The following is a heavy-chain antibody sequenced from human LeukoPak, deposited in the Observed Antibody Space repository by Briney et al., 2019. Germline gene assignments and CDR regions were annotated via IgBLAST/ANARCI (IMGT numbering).Heavy chain of an antibody. CDR2: INPNSGGT. CDR1: GYTFTDYY. CDR3: ARSMSGGLGFFQS. Sequence: ASVKVSRKASGYTFTDYYMHWVRQAPGQGLEWMGWINPNSGGTNYAQNFQGRATMTRDTSIRTAYMELSSLRSDDTAVYYCARSMSGGLGFFQSWGQGTLVAVSS. J-gene: IGHJ1*01. V-gene: IGHV1-2*02. D-gene: IGHD2-15*01.